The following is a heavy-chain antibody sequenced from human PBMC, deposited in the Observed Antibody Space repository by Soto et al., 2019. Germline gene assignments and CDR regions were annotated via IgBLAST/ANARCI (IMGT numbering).Heavy chain of an antibody. D-gene: IGHD4-17*01. CDR3: AKGDYVGPRAFDI. V-gene: IGHV3-30*18. CDR2: ISYDGSNK. Sequence: QVQLVESGGGVVQPGRSLRLSCAASGFTFSSYGMHWVRQAPGKGLEWVAVISYDGSNKYYADSVKGRFTISRDNSKNPQYLLKSSRGAEDTAVYYCAKGDYVGPRAFDIWGQGTMVTVSS. J-gene: IGHJ3*02. CDR1: GFTFSSYG.